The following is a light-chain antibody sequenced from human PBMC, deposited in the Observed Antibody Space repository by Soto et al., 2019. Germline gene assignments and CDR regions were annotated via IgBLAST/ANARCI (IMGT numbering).Light chain of an antibody. CDR1: QTVRNNY. Sequence: EFVLTQSPGTLSLSPGERATLSCRASQTVRNNYLAWYQQKPGQAPRLLIYDASSRATGIPDRFSGGGSGTAFTLTISRLEPEDFAVYYCQQFGGSSYTFGQGTKVDIK. CDR3: QQFGGSSYT. J-gene: IGKJ2*01. CDR2: DAS. V-gene: IGKV3-20*01.